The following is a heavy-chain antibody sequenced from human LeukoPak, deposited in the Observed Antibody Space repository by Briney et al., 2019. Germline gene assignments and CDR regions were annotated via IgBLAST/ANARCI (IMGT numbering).Heavy chain of an antibody. CDR3: ARDLASTTVTD. D-gene: IGHD4-17*01. CDR1: GFTVSSNY. Sequence: GGSLRLSCAASGFTVSSNYMNWVRQAPGKGLEWVSVIYSGGSTNYADSVKGRFTISRDNSKNTLYLQMNSLRAEDTAVYYCARDLASTTVTDWGQEPWSPSPQ. CDR2: IYSGGST. V-gene: IGHV3-66*01. J-gene: IGHJ4*01.